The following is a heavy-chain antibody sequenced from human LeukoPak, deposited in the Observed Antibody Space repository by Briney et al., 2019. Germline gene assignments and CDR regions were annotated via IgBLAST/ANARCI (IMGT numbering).Heavy chain of an antibody. V-gene: IGHV1-69*01. D-gene: IGHD3-16*01. CDR2: IIPSFGTA. J-gene: IGHJ6*02. CDR3: ARRPRGTVLGDYGVDV. Sequence: GSSVKVSCKASGGTFSSYAISWVRQAPGQGLEWMGGIIPSFGTANYAQKFQGRVTITADESTSTAYMELSSLRSEDTAVYYCARRPRGTVLGDYGVDVWGQGTTVTVSS. CDR1: GGTFSSYA.